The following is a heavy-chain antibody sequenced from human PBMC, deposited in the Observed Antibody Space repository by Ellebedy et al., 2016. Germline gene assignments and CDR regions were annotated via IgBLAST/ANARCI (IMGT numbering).Heavy chain of an antibody. J-gene: IGHJ3*01. CDR2: ITWNGGSL. CDR3: AKAREGLAHDALDV. V-gene: IGHV3-9*01. D-gene: IGHD3-3*02. CDR1: GFTFDDFS. Sequence: SLKISCEASGFTFDDFSMHWVRQSPTKGLEWVASITWNGGSLTYAASVKGRFTVSRDNGKNFLFLQMNSLKAEDTALYYCAKAREGLAHDALDVWGQGTMVTVSS.